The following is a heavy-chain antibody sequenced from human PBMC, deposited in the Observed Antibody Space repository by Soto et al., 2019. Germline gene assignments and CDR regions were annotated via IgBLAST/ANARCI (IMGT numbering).Heavy chain of an antibody. Sequence: PGGSLRLSCAASGFPFSSYWMHWVRQAPGKGLVWVSRINSDGSSTSYADSVKGRFTISRDNAKNTLYLQMNSLRAEDTAVYYCARVVIAAAGDAFDIWGQGTMVTVSS. J-gene: IGHJ3*02. CDR2: INSDGSST. D-gene: IGHD6-13*01. V-gene: IGHV3-74*01. CDR3: ARVVIAAAGDAFDI. CDR1: GFPFSSYW.